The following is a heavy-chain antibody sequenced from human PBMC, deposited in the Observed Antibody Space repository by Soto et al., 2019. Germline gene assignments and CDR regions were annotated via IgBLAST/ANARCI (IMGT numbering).Heavy chain of an antibody. V-gene: IGHV1-3*01. CDR1: GYTFTSYA. D-gene: IGHD5-18*01. Sequence: XSVKVSCKASGYTFTSYAMHWVRQAPGQRLEWMGWINAGNGNTKYSQKFQGRVTITRDTSASTAYMELSSLRSEDTAVYYCARGSYDRPPSFFFDRWGQGNLVTVSS. CDR2: INAGNGNT. CDR3: ARGSYDRPPSFFFDR. J-gene: IGHJ5*02.